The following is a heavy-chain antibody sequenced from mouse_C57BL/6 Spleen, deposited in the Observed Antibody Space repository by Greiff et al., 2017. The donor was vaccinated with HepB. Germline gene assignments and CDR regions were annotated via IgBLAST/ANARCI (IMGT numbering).Heavy chain of an antibody. CDR2: ISDGGSYT. V-gene: IGHV5-4*01. CDR3: ARGGGFITTVVARAMDY. J-gene: IGHJ4*01. CDR1: GFTFSSYA. D-gene: IGHD1-1*01. Sequence: EVQLQESGGGLVKPGGSLKLSCAASGFTFSSYAMSWVRQTPEKRLEWVATISDGGSYTYYPDNVKGRFTISRDNAKNNLYLQMSHLKSEDTAMYYCARGGGFITTVVARAMDYWGQGTSVTVSS.